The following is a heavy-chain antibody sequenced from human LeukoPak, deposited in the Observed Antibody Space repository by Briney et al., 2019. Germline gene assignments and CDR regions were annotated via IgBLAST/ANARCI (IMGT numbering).Heavy chain of an antibody. CDR3: ARGSRCSGGSCYAYDYYYMDV. J-gene: IGHJ6*03. CDR2: IYYSGST. D-gene: IGHD2-15*01. V-gene: IGHV4-59*11. CDR1: GGSISSHY. Sequence: SETLSLTCTVSGGSISSHYWSWIRQPPGKGLEWIGYIYYSGSTNYNTSPKSRVTISVDTSKNQVSLKLSSVTAADTAVYYCARGSRCSGGSCYAYDYYYMDVWGKGTTVTVS.